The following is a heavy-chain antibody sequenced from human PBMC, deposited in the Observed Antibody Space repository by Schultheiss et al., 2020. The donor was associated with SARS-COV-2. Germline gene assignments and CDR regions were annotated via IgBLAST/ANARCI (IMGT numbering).Heavy chain of an antibody. CDR2: ISSSGSTI. CDR1: GFTFSDYY. J-gene: IGHJ5*02. Sequence: GESLKISCAASGFTFSDYYMSWIRQAPGKGLEWVSYISSSGSTIYYADSVKGRFTISRDNAKNSLYLQMNSLRAEDTAVYYCARDGAMVRGVPRDNWFDPWGQGTLVTVSS. V-gene: IGHV3-11*01. D-gene: IGHD3-10*01. CDR3: ARDGAMVRGVPRDNWFDP.